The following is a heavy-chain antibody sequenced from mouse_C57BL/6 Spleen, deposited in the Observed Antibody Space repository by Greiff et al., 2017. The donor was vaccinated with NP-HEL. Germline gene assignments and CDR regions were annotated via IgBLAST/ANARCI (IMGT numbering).Heavy chain of an antibody. J-gene: IGHJ2*01. CDR2: IYPGSGNT. Sequence: QVQLQQSGAELVRPGASVKLSCKASGYTFTDYYINWVKQRPGQGLEWIARIYPGSGNTYYNEKFKGKATLTAEKSSSTAYMQLSSLTSEDSAVYFCARVRSGDYCDYWGQGTTLTVSS. D-gene: IGHD3-2*02. V-gene: IGHV1-76*01. CDR1: GYTFTDYY. CDR3: ARVRSGDYCDY.